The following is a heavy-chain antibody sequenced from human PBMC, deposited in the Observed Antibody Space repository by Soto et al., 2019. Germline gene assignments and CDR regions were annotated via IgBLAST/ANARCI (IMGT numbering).Heavy chain of an antibody. CDR1: DNSNNSDKYY. D-gene: IGHD5-12*01. CDR3: ARLEGLATISYYFDF. J-gene: IGHJ4*02. CDR2: IYYRGNA. Sequence: PSETLSLTGSDSDNSNNSDKYYLDWIRQPPGKGLEWIGSIYYRGNAYYNPSLQTRVTISLDKSKSQFSLKLNSVTAADSAVYFCARLEGLATISYYFDFWGPGALVTVSS. V-gene: IGHV4-39*01.